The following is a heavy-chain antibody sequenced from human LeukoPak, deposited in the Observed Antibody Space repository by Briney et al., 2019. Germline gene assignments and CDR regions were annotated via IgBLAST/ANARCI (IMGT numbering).Heavy chain of an antibody. D-gene: IGHD6-19*01. J-gene: IGHJ4*02. CDR3: ATSAVAGLFDY. CDR1: GGSISSSDW. V-gene: IGHV4-4*02. Sequence: SGTLSLTCAVSGGSISSSDWWSWVRQPPGKGLEWIGEVYHSGSTKHNPSLMSRVTISVDTSKNQFSLKLSSVTAADTAVYYCATSAVAGLFDYWGQGTLVTVSS. CDR2: VYHSGST.